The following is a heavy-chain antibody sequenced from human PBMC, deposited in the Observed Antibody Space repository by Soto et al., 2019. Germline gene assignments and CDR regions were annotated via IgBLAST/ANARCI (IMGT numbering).Heavy chain of an antibody. CDR3: AKGFSMVRGVIAAFDI. V-gene: IGHV3-30*18. D-gene: IGHD3-10*01. CDR1: GFTFSSYG. J-gene: IGHJ3*02. CDR2: ISYDGSNK. Sequence: QVQLVESGGGVVQPGRSLRLSCAASGFTFSSYGMHWVRQAPGKGLEWVAVISYDGSNKYYADSVKGRFTISRDNSKNTLYLQMNSLRAEDTAVYYCAKGFSMVRGVIAAFDIWCQGTMVTVSS.